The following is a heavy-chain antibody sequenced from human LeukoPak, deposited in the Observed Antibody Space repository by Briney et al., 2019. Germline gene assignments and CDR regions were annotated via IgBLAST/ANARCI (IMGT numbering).Heavy chain of an antibody. CDR1: GFTFSSYS. CDR3: ARARYGSGTDYYYYMDV. D-gene: IGHD3-10*01. Sequence: GGSLRLSCAASGFTFSSYSMNWVRQAPGKGLEWVSSISSSSIYIYYADSVKGRFTISRDNAKNSLYLQMNSLRAEDTAVYYCARARYGSGTDYYYYMDVWGKGTTVTISS. J-gene: IGHJ6*03. CDR2: ISSSSIYI. V-gene: IGHV3-21*01.